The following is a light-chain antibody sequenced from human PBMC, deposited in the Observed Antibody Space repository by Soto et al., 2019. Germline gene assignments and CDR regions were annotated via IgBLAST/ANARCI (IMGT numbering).Light chain of an antibody. J-gene: IGKJ4*01. CDR1: QSVSSTY. V-gene: IGKV3-20*01. CDR2: GAS. Sequence: EIVLTQSPGTLSLSPGERATLSCRASQSVSSTYLASYQQKPGQATRLLIYGASSRATGIPDRFRGSESGTDFTLTISSLQPDDFAVYYCQHYGSLVLTFGGGTKVEIK. CDR3: QHYGSLVLT.